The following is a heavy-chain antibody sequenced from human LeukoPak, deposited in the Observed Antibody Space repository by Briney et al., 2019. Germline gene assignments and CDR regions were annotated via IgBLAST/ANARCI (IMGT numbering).Heavy chain of an antibody. Sequence: PSETLSLTCAVYGGSFSGYYWSWIRQPPGKGLEWIGEINHSGSTNYNPSLKSRVTISVDTSKNQFSLKLSSVTAADTAVYYCARDCGRCGGDSFDYWGQGTLVTVSS. J-gene: IGHJ4*02. CDR3: ARDCGRCGGDSFDY. CDR1: GGSFSGYY. CDR2: INHSGST. V-gene: IGHV4-34*01. D-gene: IGHD2-21*01.